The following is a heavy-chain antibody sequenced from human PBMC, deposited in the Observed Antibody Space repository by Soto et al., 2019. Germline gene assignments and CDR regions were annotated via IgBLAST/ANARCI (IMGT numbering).Heavy chain of an antibody. CDR3: ARALGYSGYAGMDG. D-gene: IGHD5-12*01. J-gene: IGHJ6*02. Sequence: QVQLVQSGGEVKKPGASVKVSCKASGYTFTIYGINWVRQAPGQGLEWMGWISPDKRNTNYAQQLQGRVTMTTDTSTSTAYRELRSLRSDDTAVYYCARALGYSGYAGMDGWGQGTTVTVSS. V-gene: IGHV1-18*01. CDR2: ISPDKRNT. CDR1: GYTFTIYG.